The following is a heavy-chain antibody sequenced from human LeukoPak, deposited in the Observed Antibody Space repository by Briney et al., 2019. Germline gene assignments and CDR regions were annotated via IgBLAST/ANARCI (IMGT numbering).Heavy chain of an antibody. CDR1: GGSISSYY. V-gene: IGHV4-59*08. CDR2: IYYSGGT. Sequence: PSETLSLTCTVSGGSISSYYWSWIRQPPGKGLEWIGYIYYSGGTNYNPSLKSRVTISVDTSKNQFSLKLSSVTAAHTAVYYCASYLGYCSGGSWYNWFDPWGQGTLVTVSS. J-gene: IGHJ5*02. CDR3: ASYLGYCSGGSWYNWFDP. D-gene: IGHD2-15*01.